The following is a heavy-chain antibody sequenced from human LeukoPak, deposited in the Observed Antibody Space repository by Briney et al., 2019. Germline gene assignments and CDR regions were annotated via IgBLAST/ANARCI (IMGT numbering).Heavy chain of an antibody. CDR2: ISGSGGST. CDR3: AREMYWVEPEDSSGWYGGVFDY. Sequence: GGSLRLSCAASGFTFSSYSMNWIRQAPGKGLEWVSAISGSGGSTYYADSVKGRFTISRDNSKNTLYLQMNSLRAEDTAVYYCAREMYWVEPEDSSGWYGGVFDYWGQGTLVTVSS. J-gene: IGHJ4*02. D-gene: IGHD6-19*01. CDR1: GFTFSSYS. V-gene: IGHV3-23*01.